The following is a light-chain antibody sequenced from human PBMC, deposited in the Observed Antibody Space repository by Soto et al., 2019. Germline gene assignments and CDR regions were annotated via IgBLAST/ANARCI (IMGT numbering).Light chain of an antibody. J-gene: IGKJ1*01. CDR1: QSISSW. Sequence: DIQMTQSPSTLSAFVGDSVTITCRASQSISSWLAWYQQKPGKASKLLIYKASTLESGVPSRFSGSGSGKELTLAISSLQPDDFATYECLQYDSYSGTFGQGTKVEIK. V-gene: IGKV1-5*03. CDR2: KAS. CDR3: LQYDSYSGT.